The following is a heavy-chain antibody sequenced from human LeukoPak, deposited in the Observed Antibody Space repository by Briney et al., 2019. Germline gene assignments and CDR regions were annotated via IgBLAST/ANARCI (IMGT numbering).Heavy chain of an antibody. CDR3: AVLMTGSYYMDV. CDR1: GGSISSSSYY. J-gene: IGHJ6*03. V-gene: IGHV4-39*01. D-gene: IGHD3-9*01. Sequence: SETLSLTCTVSGGSISSSSYYWGWTRQPPGKGLEWIGSNYYSGSTYYNPSLKSRATISVDTSKNQFSLKLSSVTAADAAVYYCAVLMTGSYYMDVWGKGTTVTVSS. CDR2: NYYSGST.